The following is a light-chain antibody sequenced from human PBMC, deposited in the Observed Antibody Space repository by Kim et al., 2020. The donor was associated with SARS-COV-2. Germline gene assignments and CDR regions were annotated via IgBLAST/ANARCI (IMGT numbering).Light chain of an antibody. J-gene: IGKJ4*01. CDR2: GAS. CDR3: QKYNSVPLT. CDR1: QGISSS. V-gene: IGKV1-27*01. Sequence: ASVGDRVTSTCRASQGISSSLAWYQQKPGKIPKLLIYGASALQSGVPSRFSGSGSGTDFTLTISSLQPEDVATYYCQKYNSVPLTFGGGTKVDIK.